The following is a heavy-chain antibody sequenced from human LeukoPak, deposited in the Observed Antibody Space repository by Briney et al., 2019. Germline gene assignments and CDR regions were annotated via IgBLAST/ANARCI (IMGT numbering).Heavy chain of an antibody. CDR2: INPSGGST. D-gene: IGHD6-13*01. CDR1: GYTFTNYY. V-gene: IGHV1-46*01. J-gene: IGHJ3*02. Sequence: ASVKVSCKASGYTFTNYYIHWVRQAPGQGLEWMGMINPSGGSTTYAQKFQGRVTMTRDTSTSTVYMELSSLKSEDTAEYYCARPIAAAHPDAFDIWGQGTMVTVSS. CDR3: ARPIAAAHPDAFDI.